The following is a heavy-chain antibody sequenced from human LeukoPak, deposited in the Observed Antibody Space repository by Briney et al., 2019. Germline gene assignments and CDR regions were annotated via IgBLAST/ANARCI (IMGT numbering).Heavy chain of an antibody. CDR3: AVSKLLPDNWFDP. CDR2: IYYSGST. D-gene: IGHD3-10*01. CDR1: GGSISSGGYY. Sequence: PSQTLSLTCTVSGGSISSGGYYWSWIRQHPGKGLEWIGYIYYSGSTYYNPSLKSRVTISVDTSKNQFSLKLSSVTAADTAVYYCAVSKLLPDNWFDPWAREPWSPSPQ. J-gene: IGHJ5*02. V-gene: IGHV4-31*03.